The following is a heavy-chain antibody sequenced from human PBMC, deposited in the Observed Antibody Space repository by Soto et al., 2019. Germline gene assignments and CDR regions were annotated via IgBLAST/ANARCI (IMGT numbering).Heavy chain of an antibody. CDR1: GYTFRSYA. CDR3: AKGGGSKDYYDTSGDYLYYYSAMDV. D-gene: IGHD3-22*01. J-gene: IGHJ6*02. CDR2: LSGSGVST. V-gene: IGHV3-23*01. Sequence: EVQLLESGGGLVQPGGSLRLSCAASGYTFRSYAMTWVRQAPGKGLEWVSALSGSGVSTYYADSVKGRLTISRDTSKNTLYRQMNRLRAEDTAVYYCAKGGGSKDYYDTSGDYLYYYSAMDVWGQGTTVTVSS.